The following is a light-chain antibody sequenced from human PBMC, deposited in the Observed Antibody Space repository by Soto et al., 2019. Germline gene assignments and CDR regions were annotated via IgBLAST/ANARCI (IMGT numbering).Light chain of an antibody. CDR1: QSVDSSY. CDR3: QQYGNSPLYS. J-gene: IGKJ2*01. Sequence: EIVLTQSPATLSLSLGDRATLSCRASQSVDSSYLAWYHQRPGQAPRLLIYGASNRATGIPDRFGGSGSGTDFNLTISRLAPEDSAGYYCQQYGNSPLYSCGPGTKLEIK. V-gene: IGKV3-20*01. CDR2: GAS.